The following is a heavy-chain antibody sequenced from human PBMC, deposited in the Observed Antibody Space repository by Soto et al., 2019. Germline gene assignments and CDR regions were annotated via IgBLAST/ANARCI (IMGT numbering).Heavy chain of an antibody. J-gene: IGHJ4*02. V-gene: IGHV3-66*01. Sequence: ESGGGLVQPGGSLRLSCAASGFTVSSNYMSWVRQAPGKGLEWVSVIYSGGSTYYADSVKGRFTISRDNSKNTLYLQMNSLRAEDTAVYYCAREEVLANLYGSGSYYFDYWGQGTLVTVSS. D-gene: IGHD3-10*01. CDR1: GFTVSSNY. CDR3: AREEVLANLYGSGSYYFDY. CDR2: IYSGGST.